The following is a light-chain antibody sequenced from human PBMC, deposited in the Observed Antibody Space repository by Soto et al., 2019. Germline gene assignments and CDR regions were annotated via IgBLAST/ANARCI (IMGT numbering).Light chain of an antibody. CDR3: QQRSNWWT. CDR2: DAS. CDR1: QSVSSY. Sequence: EIVLTQSPATLSLSPGERATLSCRASQSVSSYLAWYQQKPGQTPRLLIYDASNRATGIPARFSGSGSGTDFTLTISSLEPEDFAVYFWQQRSNWWTFGQGTKVEI. J-gene: IGKJ1*01. V-gene: IGKV3-11*01.